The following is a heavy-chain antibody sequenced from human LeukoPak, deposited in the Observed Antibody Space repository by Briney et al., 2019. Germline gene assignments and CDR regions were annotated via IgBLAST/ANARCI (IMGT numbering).Heavy chain of an antibody. J-gene: IGHJ6*03. D-gene: IGHD6-13*01. CDR3: ARVYSSSWYEFHYYYYYMDV. Sequence: ASVKVSCKASGYTFTSYAMNWVRQAPGHGLEWMAWINTNTGNPTYAQGFTGRFVFSLDTSVSTAYLQISSLKAEDTAVYYCARVYSSSWYEFHYYYYYMDVWGKGTTVTVSS. CDR1: GYTFTSYA. CDR2: INTNTGNP. V-gene: IGHV7-4-1*02.